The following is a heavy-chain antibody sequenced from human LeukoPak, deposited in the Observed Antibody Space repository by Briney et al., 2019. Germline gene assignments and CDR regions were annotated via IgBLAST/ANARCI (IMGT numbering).Heavy chain of an antibody. Sequence: SETLSLTCTVSGYSISSGYYWGWVRQPPGKGLEWIGSIYHSGSTYYNPSLKSRVTISVDTSKNQFSLKLSSVTAAGTAVYYCARGKSTYSSGYYYYFDYWGQGTLVTVSS. CDR2: IYHSGST. V-gene: IGHV4-38-2*02. CDR3: ARGKSTYSSGYYYYFDY. D-gene: IGHD3-22*01. J-gene: IGHJ4*02. CDR1: GYSISSGYY.